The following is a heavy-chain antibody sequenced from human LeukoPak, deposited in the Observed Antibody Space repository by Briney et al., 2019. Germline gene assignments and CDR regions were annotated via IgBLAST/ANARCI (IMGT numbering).Heavy chain of an antibody. Sequence: GGSLRLSCAASGFTFSSYWMSWVRQAPGKGLEWVANIKQDGSEKYYVDSVKGRFTISRDNAKNSLYLQMNRLRAEDTAVYYCARALDYDFWSGNYYYYYMDVWGKGTTVTVSS. CDR2: IKQDGSEK. CDR1: GFTFSSYW. CDR3: ARALDYDFWSGNYYYYYMDV. V-gene: IGHV3-7*04. J-gene: IGHJ6*03. D-gene: IGHD3-3*01.